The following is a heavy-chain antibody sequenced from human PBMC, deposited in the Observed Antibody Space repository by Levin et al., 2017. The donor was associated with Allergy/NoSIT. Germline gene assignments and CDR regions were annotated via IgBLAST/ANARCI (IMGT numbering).Heavy chain of an antibody. D-gene: IGHD2/OR15-2a*01. CDR2: ISKTGNHK. CDR3: AGGRLSCNSVSCHPGWFDP. CDR1: GFSSYT. V-gene: IGHV3-21*01. J-gene: IGHJ5*02. Sequence: GESLKISCAASGFSSYTLNWVRQAPGKGPEWVSSISKTGNHKYYADSVKGRFTISRDNSKNSLYLQMSSLRPEDTAVYFCAGGRLSCNSVSCHPGWFDPWGQGTLVTVSS.